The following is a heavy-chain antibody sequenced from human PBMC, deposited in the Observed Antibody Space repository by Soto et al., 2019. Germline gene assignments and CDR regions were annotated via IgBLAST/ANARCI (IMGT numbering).Heavy chain of an antibody. CDR1: GYTFTSYG. D-gene: IGHD6-13*01. V-gene: IGHV1-18*04. CDR2: ISAYNGNT. Sequence: ASLKVSCKASGYTFTSYGIAWVRQAPGQGLEWLAWISAYNGNTNYAQKFQGRVTMTTDTSTSTAYMELRSLRSDDTAVYYCARGGMYISSRRWFDPWGQGTLVTVSS. J-gene: IGHJ5*02. CDR3: ARGGMYISSRRWFDP.